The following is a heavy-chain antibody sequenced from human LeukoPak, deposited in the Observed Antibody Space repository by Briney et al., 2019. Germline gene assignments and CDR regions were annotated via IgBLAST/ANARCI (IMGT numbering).Heavy chain of an antibody. CDR3: AKDADGDYGFDY. Sequence: PGGSLRLSCAASGFTLSSYAMNWVRQAPGKGLEWVSGISGSGGNTYYADSVKGRFTISRDNSKNTLYLQMNSLRAEDTAVYYCAKDADGDYGFDYWGQGTLVTVSS. CDR2: ISGSGGNT. J-gene: IGHJ4*02. CDR1: GFTLSSYA. D-gene: IGHD4-17*01. V-gene: IGHV3-23*01.